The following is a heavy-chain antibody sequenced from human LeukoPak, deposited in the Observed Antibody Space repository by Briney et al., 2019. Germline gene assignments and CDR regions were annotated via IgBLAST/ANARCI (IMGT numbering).Heavy chain of an antibody. V-gene: IGHV4-61*08. D-gene: IGHD6-13*01. CDR3: ARLAAAGAPYYFDC. CDR1: GGSISSGGYY. J-gene: IGHJ4*02. CDR2: IYYSGST. Sequence: SQTLSLTCTVSGGSISSGGYYWSWIRQHPGKGLEWIGYIYYSGSTNYNPSLKSRVTISVDTSKNQFSLKLSSVTAADTAVYYCARLAAAGAPYYFDCWGPGTLVTVSS.